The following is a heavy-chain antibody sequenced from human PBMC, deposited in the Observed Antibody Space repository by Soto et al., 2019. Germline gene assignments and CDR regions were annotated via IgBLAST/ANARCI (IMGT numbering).Heavy chain of an antibody. CDR1: GCSISSGGYY. J-gene: IGHJ4*02. D-gene: IGHD5-12*01. CDR3: ARQRKRKEYVEMATAHFDY. Sequence: SETLSLTCTFSGCSISSGGYYWSWIRQHPGKGLEWIGYIYYSGSTYYNPSLKSRVTISVDTSKNQFSLKLSSVTAADTAVYYCARQRKRKEYVEMATAHFDYWGQGTLVTVSS. CDR2: IYYSGST. V-gene: IGHV4-31*03.